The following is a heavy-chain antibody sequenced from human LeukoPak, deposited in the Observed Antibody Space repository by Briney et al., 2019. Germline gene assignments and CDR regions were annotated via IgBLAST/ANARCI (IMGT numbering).Heavy chain of an antibody. D-gene: IGHD3-22*01. CDR3: ARTRIVVGPNATDY. CDR1: GGSISSSSYY. CDR2: IYYSGST. V-gene: IGHV4-39*01. J-gene: IGHJ4*02. Sequence: PSETLSLTCTVSGGSISSSSYYWGWIRQPPGKGLEWIGSIYYSGSTYYNPSLKSRVTISVDTSKNQFSLKLSSVTAADTAVYYCARTRIVVGPNATDYWGQGTLVNVSS.